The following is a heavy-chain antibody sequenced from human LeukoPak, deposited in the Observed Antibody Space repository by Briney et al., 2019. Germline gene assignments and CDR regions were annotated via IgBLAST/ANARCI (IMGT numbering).Heavy chain of an antibody. J-gene: IGHJ5*02. CDR3: ARVGFGEFYENWFDP. Sequence: SETLSLTCAVSGGSISSSNWWSWVRQPPGKGLEWIGEIYHSGSTNYNPSLKSRVTISVDKSKNQFSLKLSSVTAADTAVYYCARVGFGEFYENWFDPWGQGTLVTVSS. CDR1: GGSISSSNW. D-gene: IGHD3-10*01. CDR2: IYHSGST. V-gene: IGHV4-4*02.